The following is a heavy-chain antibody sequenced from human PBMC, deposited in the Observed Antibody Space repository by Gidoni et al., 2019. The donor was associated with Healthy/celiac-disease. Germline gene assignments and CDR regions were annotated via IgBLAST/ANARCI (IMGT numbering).Heavy chain of an antibody. CDR1: EFTFSSSG. J-gene: IGHJ3*02. CDR3: AKAAAAGFDI. V-gene: IGHV3-30*18. CDR2: ISYDGSNK. D-gene: IGHD6-13*01. Sequence: QVQPVESGRGVVLPGRSLRISCAASEFTFSSSGMQWVRQAPGKGLKWVAVISYDGSNKYYAVSVKGRFTISRDNSKNTLYLQMNSLRAEDTAVYYCAKAAAAGFDIWGQGTMVTVSS.